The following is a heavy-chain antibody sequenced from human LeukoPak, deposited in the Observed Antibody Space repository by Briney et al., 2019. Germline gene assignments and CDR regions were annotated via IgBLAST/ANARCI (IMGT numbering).Heavy chain of an antibody. J-gene: IGHJ5*02. CDR2: ISAYNGNT. CDR3: ARLFSHLYSSGWSLNWFDP. D-gene: IGHD6-19*01. V-gene: IGHV1-18*01. Sequence: GASVKVSCKASGYTFTSYGISWVRQAPGQGLEWMGWISAYNGNTNYAQKLQGRVTMTTDTSTSTAYMELRSLRSDDTAVYYCARLFSHLYSSGWSLNWFDPWGQGTLVTVSS. CDR1: GYTFTSYG.